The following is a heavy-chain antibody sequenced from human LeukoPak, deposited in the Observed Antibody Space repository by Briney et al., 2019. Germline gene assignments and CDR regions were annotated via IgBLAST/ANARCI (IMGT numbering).Heavy chain of an antibody. CDR2: MYYSGST. D-gene: IGHD6-19*01. CDR1: GGSISSYY. J-gene: IGHJ4*02. Sequence: SETLSLTCIVSGGSISSYYWSCIRQPPGKGLEWIGYMYYSGSTNYNPSLKSRVTISLDTSKNQFSLKLSSVTAADTAVYYCARSSSGWYYFDYWGQGTLVTVSS. V-gene: IGHV4-59*08. CDR3: ARSSSGWYYFDY.